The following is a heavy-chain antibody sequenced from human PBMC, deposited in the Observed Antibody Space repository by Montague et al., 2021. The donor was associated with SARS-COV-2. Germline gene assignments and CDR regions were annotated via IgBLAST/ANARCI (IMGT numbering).Heavy chain of an antibody. V-gene: IGHV2-5*02. J-gene: IGHJ4*02. CDR1: GFSLSTSGVG. D-gene: IGHD6-13*01. Sequence: PALVKPTQTLTLTCTFSGFSLSTSGVGVGWIRQPPGKALEWLALIYWDDDKRYSPSLKSRLTITKDTSKNQVVLTMTNMDPVDTATYYCAHRDPGRVAGAGFDYWGQGTLVTVSS. CDR2: IYWDDDK. CDR3: AHRDPGRVAGAGFDY.